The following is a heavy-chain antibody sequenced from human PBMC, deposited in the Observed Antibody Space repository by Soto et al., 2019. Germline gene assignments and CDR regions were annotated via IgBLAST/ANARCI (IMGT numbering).Heavy chain of an antibody. CDR3: ARGSAAAGPNWFDP. Sequence: ASVKVSCKASGYTFTSYDINWVRQATGQGLEWMGWMNPNSGNTGYAQKFQGRVTMTRDTSISTAYMELSSLRSEDTAVYYCARGSAAAGPNWFDPWGQGTLVTVSS. V-gene: IGHV1-8*01. CDR1: GYTFTSYD. CDR2: MNPNSGNT. D-gene: IGHD6-13*01. J-gene: IGHJ5*02.